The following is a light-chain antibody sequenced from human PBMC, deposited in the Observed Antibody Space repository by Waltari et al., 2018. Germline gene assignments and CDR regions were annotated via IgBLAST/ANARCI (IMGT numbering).Light chain of an antibody. CDR1: QSVRNY. CDR2: DAS. V-gene: IGKV3-11*01. CDR3: QHRHNWPPTFT. Sequence: EIVLTQSPATLSLSPGAGATLSCRASQSVRNYLAWYRQKPGQAPRLLIYDASERAPGIPARFSGSGSGTDFTLTISSLEPDDFAVYYCQHRHNWPPTFTFGQGTKLEVK. J-gene: IGKJ2*01.